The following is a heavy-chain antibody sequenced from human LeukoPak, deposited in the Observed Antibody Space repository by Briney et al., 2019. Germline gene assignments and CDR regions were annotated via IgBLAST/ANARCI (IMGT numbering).Heavy chain of an antibody. CDR3: ARDRGGERLLGSVPPQYYFDF. J-gene: IGHJ4*02. CDR1: GFAFGDYP. Sequence: GGSLRLSCTASGFAFGDYPMHWVRQTPGRGLERLAIILTDGSSKYYADSVTGRLTISRDNSRNTLYLQLHGLTSDDTAVYFCARDRGGERLLGSVPPQYYFDFWGQGTRVIVSS. V-gene: IGHV3-30*04. D-gene: IGHD2-2*03. CDR2: ILTDGSSK.